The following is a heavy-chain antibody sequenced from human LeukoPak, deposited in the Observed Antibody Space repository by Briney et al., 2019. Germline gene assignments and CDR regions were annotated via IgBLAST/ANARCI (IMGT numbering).Heavy chain of an antibody. D-gene: IGHD2-2*01. Sequence: SETLSLTCGVSGYPINNAYYWVWIRQPPGRGLEWIGSLYHPDSTYYNPSLKSRVTMSVDTSRNQFSLRLSFVTAADTAVYYCARQYDSYFYYYLDLWGTGTTVTVSS. V-gene: IGHV4-38-2*01. CDR1: GYPINNAYY. CDR3: ARQYDSYFYYYLDL. CDR2: LYHPDST. J-gene: IGHJ6*03.